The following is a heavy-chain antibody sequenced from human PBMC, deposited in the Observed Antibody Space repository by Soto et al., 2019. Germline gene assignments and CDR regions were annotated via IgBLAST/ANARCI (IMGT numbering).Heavy chain of an antibody. V-gene: IGHV4-30-4*01. CDR3: AREATYYYDSSGTTGFDY. CDR2: IYYSGST. D-gene: IGHD3-22*01. Sequence: QVQLQESGPGLVKPSQTPSLTCTVSGGSISSGDYYWSWIRQPPGKGLEWIGYIYYSGSTYYNPSLKSRVTISVDTSKNQFSLKLSSVTAADTAVYYCAREATYYYDSSGTTGFDYWGQGTLVTVSS. CDR1: GGSISSGDYY. J-gene: IGHJ4*02.